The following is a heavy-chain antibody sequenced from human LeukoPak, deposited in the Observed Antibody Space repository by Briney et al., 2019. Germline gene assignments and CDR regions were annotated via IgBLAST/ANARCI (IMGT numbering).Heavy chain of an antibody. CDR3: ARGEVSYYYYYMDV. V-gene: IGHV4-38-2*02. CDR2: FYHGGST. CDR1: GYSISTGYY. J-gene: IGHJ6*03. Sequence: SETLSLTCTVSGYSISTGYYWDWIRQPPGKGLEWIGTFYHGGSTDYNPSLKSRVTMSIDTSKNQFSLNLISVTAADTAVYYCARGEVSYYYYYMDVWGKGTTVTVSS. D-gene: IGHD2-21*01.